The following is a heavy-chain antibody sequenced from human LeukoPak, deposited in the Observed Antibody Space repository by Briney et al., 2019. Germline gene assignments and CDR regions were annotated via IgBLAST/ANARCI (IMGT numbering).Heavy chain of an antibody. D-gene: IGHD3-16*02. J-gene: IGHJ4*02. CDR1: GYTFTSYG. V-gene: IGHV1-18*01. CDR3: ARAYDYVWGSYRYCSFEY. CDR2: ISAYNGNT. Sequence: ASVKVSCKASGYTFTSYGISWVRQAPGQGLEWMGWISAYNGNTNYAQKLQGRVTMTTDTSKSTAYMELRSLRSDDTAVYYCARAYDYVWGSYRYCSFEYWGQGTLVTVSS.